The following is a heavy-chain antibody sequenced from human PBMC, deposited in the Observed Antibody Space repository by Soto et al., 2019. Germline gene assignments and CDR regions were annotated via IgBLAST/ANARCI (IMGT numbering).Heavy chain of an antibody. CDR2: IYYSGST. D-gene: IGHD4-4*01. CDR1: GGSISSYY. CDR3: ARGGGHDYSNNWFDP. Sequence: QVQLQESGPGLVKPSETLSLTCTVSGGSISSYYWSWIRQPPGKGLEWIGYIYYSGSTNYNPSLKSRVTISVDTSKNQFSLKLSSVTAADTAVYYCARGGGHDYSNNWFDPWGQETLVTVSS. V-gene: IGHV4-59*01. J-gene: IGHJ5*02.